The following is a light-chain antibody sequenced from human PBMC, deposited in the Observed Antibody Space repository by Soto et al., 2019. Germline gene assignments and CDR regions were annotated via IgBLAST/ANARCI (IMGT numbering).Light chain of an antibody. V-gene: IGLV1-44*01. J-gene: IGLJ2*01. CDR2: SDN. CDR3: ASWGVSLVV. CDR1: SSNIGTNT. Sequence: QSVLTQPPSAAGTPGQSGTISCSGSSSNIGTNTEMWYQQLRGSAPKLLIYSDNQRHSGVPDRFSGSKSGTSASLAISGLQSEDEADYYCASWGVSLVVFVGRTQLTVL.